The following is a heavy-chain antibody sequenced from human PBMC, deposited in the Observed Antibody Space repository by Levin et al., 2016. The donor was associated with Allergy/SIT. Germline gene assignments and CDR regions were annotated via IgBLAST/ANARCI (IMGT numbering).Heavy chain of an antibody. CDR2: IKPSSGAT. D-gene: IGHD1-7*01. Sequence: ASVKVSCKASGYTFTAYYIHWVRQAPGQGLEWMGWIKPSSGATQYAQKFQGWVTMTRDTSISTAYLEVRRLKSDDTAVYYCVRLAPGTTPDFWGQGTLVTVSS. CDR1: GYTFTAYY. J-gene: IGHJ4*02. CDR3: VRLAPGTTPDF. V-gene: IGHV1-2*04.